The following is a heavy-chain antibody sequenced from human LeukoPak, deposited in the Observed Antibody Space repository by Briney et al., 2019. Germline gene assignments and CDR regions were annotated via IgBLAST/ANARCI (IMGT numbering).Heavy chain of an antibody. CDR3: ARGHSSSWYANGMDV. V-gene: IGHV3-30-3*01. CDR2: ISCDGSNK. CDR1: GFTFSSYA. D-gene: IGHD6-13*01. Sequence: PGRSLRLSCAASGFTFSSYAMHWVRQAPGKGLEWVAVISCDGSNKYYADSVKGRFTISRDNSKNTLYLQMNSLRAEDTAVYYCARGHSSSWYANGMDVWGQGTTVTVSS. J-gene: IGHJ6*02.